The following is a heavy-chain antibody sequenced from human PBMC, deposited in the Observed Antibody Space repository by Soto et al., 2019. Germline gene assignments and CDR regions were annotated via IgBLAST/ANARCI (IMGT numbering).Heavy chain of an antibody. V-gene: IGHV3-64D*08. CDR1: GFTFSVYK. CDR2: ISNNGDSS. CDR3: VAGKLLPFEY. D-gene: IGHD2-15*01. Sequence: PGGSLRLSCSASGFTFSVYKMHWVRQAPGKGLDYVSGISNNGDSSSYADSVKGRFTISRDNSKNTLYFEMSSLKPEDTAVYYCVAGKLLPFEYWGQGTQVTVS. J-gene: IGHJ4*02.